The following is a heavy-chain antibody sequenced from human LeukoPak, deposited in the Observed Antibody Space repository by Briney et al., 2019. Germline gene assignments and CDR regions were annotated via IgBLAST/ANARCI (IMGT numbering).Heavy chain of an antibody. Sequence: GGSLRLSCAASGFTFSSYGMHWVRQAPGKGLEWVAFIRYDGSNKYYADSVKGRFTISRDNSKNTLYVQMKSLRAEDTAVYYCAKGMDTAMVAYYYYYMDVWGKGTTVTISS. D-gene: IGHD5-18*01. J-gene: IGHJ6*03. V-gene: IGHV3-30*02. CDR2: IRYDGSNK. CDR1: GFTFSSYG. CDR3: AKGMDTAMVAYYYYYMDV.